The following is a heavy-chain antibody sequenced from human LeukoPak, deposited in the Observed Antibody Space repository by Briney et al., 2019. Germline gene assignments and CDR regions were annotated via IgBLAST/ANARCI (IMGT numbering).Heavy chain of an antibody. CDR2: IKQDGREK. CDR3: ARDAEYSSSPDYYYYYMDV. J-gene: IGHJ6*03. D-gene: IGHD6-6*01. CDR1: GFTFSSYW. V-gene: IGHV3-7*01. Sequence: PGGSLRLSCAASGFTFSSYWMSWGRQAPGKGLEWVANIKQDGREKYYVGSVKGGFTISRDNAKNSLYLQMNSLRAEDTAVYYCARDAEYSSSPDYYYYYMDVWGKGTTVTVSS.